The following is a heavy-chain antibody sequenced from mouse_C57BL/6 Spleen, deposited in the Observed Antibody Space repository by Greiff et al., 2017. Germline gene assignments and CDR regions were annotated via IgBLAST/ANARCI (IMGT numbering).Heavy chain of an antibody. V-gene: IGHV1-55*01. CDR3: ARGTTVVATEGYCDY. CDR2: IYPGSGST. D-gene: IGHD1-1*01. J-gene: IGHJ2*01. Sequence: QVQLQQPGAELVKPGASVKMSCKASGYTFTSYWITWVKQRPGQGLEGIGDIYPGSGSTNYNEKFKSKATLTVDTSSSTAYMQLRSLTSEDSAVYYCARGTTVVATEGYCDYWGQGTTLTVSS. CDR1: GYTFTSYW.